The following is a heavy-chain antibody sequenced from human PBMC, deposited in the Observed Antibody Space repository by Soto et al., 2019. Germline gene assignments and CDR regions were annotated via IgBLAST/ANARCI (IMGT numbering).Heavy chain of an antibody. CDR3: ARDRVQMVDGLDV. Sequence: QVQLVESGGGVVQPGRSLRLSCAASGFTFSNNGMHWVRQAPGKGLEWVAVIWYDGINKYYADSVKGRFIISRDNARSTVYLQMNTLSAEDTAVYYCARDRVQMVDGLDVWGQGTTVTVSS. V-gene: IGHV3-33*01. D-gene: IGHD2-15*01. CDR1: GFTFSNNG. CDR2: IWYDGINK. J-gene: IGHJ6*02.